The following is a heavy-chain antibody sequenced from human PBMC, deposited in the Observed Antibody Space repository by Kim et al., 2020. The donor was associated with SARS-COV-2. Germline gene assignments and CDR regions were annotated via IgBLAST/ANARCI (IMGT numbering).Heavy chain of an antibody. CDR1: GFTFSSYA. CDR2: ISYDGSNK. D-gene: IGHD3-10*01. V-gene: IGHV3-30-3*01. Sequence: GGSLRLSCAASGFTFSSYAMHWVRQAPGKGLEWVAVISYDGSNKNYADSVKGRFTISRDNSKNTLYLQMNSLRAEDTALYYCARVPWSRRRGLTYSYYGMDVWGQGTTVTVSS. CDR3: ARVPWSRRRGLTYSYYGMDV. J-gene: IGHJ6*02.